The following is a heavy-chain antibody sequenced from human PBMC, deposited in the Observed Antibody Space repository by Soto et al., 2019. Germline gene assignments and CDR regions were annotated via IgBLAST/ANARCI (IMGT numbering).Heavy chain of an antibody. CDR3: ARDQGVAAAGITWFDP. Sequence: SETLSLTCTVSGASMNSYHWSWIRQPAGKGLEWIGHIHSSGSTNYNPSLKSRVTMSVDTSKNQLSLRLMSLTAADTAVYYCARDQGVAAAGITWFDPWGQGSLVTVSS. CDR1: GASMNSYH. D-gene: IGHD6-13*01. J-gene: IGHJ5*02. CDR2: IHSSGST. V-gene: IGHV4-4*07.